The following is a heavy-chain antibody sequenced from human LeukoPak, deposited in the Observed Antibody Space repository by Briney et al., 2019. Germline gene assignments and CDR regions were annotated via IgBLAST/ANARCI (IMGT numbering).Heavy chain of an antibody. Sequence: ASVKVSCEAFGYTFTGYYMHWVRQAPGQGLEWMGWINPNSGGTNYAQKFQGRVTMTRDTSISTAYMELSRLRSDDTAVYYCARAHYDFWSIGYWGQGTLVTVSS. CDR2: INPNSGGT. V-gene: IGHV1-2*02. CDR3: ARAHYDFWSIGY. CDR1: GYTFTGYY. D-gene: IGHD3-3*01. J-gene: IGHJ4*02.